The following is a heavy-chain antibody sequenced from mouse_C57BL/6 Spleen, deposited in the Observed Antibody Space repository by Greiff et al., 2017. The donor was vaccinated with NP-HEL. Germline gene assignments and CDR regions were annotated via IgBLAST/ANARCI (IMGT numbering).Heavy chain of an antibody. CDR2: INPGSGGT. CDR1: GYAFTNYL. V-gene: IGHV1-54*01. Sequence: VQLVESGAELVRPGTSVKVSCKASGYAFTNYLLEWVKQRPGQGLEWIGVINPGSGGTNYNEKFKGNATLTADKSSSTAYMQLSSLTSEDSAVYFCALIKGNYFDYWGQGTTLTVSS. CDR3: ALIKGNYFDY. D-gene: IGHD2-4*01. J-gene: IGHJ2*01.